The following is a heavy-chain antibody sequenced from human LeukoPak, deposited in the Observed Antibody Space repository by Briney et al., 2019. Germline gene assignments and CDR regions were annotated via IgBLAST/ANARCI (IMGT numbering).Heavy chain of an antibody. D-gene: IGHD3-22*01. CDR1: GGSISSYY. CDR2: IYYSGST. CDR3: ARDEYYYDSSGYYSGMDV. J-gene: IGHJ6*02. V-gene: IGHV4-59*01. Sequence: PSETLSLTCTVSGGSISSYYWSWIRQPPGKGLEWIGYIYYSGSTNYNPSLKSRVTISVDTSKNQFSLKLSSVTAADTAVYYCARDEYYYDSSGYYSGMDVWGQGTTVTVSS.